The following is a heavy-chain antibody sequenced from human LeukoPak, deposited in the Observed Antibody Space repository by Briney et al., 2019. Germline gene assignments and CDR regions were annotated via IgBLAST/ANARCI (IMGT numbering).Heavy chain of an antibody. D-gene: IGHD1-7*01. J-gene: IGHJ4*02. V-gene: IGHV1-2*02. CDR1: GYTFTGYY. CDR2: INPNSGGT. CDR3: ARDRFALELRTFDY. Sequence: AASVKVSCKASGYTFTGYYMHWVRQAPGQGLEWMGWINPNSGGTNYAQKFQGRVTMTRDTSISTAYMELSRLRSDDTAVYYCARDRFALELRTFDYWGQGTPVTVSS.